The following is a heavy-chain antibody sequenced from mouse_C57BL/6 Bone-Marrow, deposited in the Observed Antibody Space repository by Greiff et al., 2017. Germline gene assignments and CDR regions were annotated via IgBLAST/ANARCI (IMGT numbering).Heavy chain of an antibody. CDR3: ARSDGYFCYFDY. CDR1: GYTFTSYG. CDR2: IYPRSGNT. V-gene: IGHV1-81*01. J-gene: IGHJ2*01. D-gene: IGHD2-3*01. Sequence: QVQLQQSGAELARPGASVKLSCKASGYTFTSYGISWVKQRTGQGLEWIGEIYPRSGNTYYNEKFKGKATLTADKSSSTAYMELRSLTSEDSAVYFCARSDGYFCYFDYWCQGTPLTVSS.